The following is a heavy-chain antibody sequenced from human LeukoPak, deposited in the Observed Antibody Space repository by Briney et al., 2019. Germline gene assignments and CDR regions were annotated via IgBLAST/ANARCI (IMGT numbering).Heavy chain of an antibody. CDR1: GYTFTSYG. CDR3: ARADGDYPIDAFDI. J-gene: IGHJ3*02. D-gene: IGHD4-17*01. CDR2: ISAYNGNT. Sequence: ASVKVSCKASGYTFTSYGISWVRQAPGQGLEWMGWISAYNGNTNYAQKLQGRVTMTTDTSTSTAYMELRSLRSGDTAVYYCARADGDYPIDAFDIWGQGTMVTVSS. V-gene: IGHV1-18*01.